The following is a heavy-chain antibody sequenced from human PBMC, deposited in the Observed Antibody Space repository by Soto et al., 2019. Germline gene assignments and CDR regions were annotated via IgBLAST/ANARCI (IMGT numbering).Heavy chain of an antibody. Sequence: SETLSLTCTVSGGSISSYYWSWIRQPPGKGLEWIGYIYYSGSTNYNPSLKSRVTISVDTSKNQFSLKLSSVTAADTAMYYCARGRGWDPYYDILTGYFDYWGQGTLVTVSS. CDR2: IYYSGST. CDR1: GGSISSYY. CDR3: ARGRGWDPYYDILTGYFDY. J-gene: IGHJ4*02. V-gene: IGHV4-59*01. D-gene: IGHD3-9*01.